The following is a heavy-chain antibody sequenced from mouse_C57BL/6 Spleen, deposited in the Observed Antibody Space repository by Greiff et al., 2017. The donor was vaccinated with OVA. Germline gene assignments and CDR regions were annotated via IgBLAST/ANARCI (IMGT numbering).Heavy chain of an antibody. D-gene: IGHD1-1*01. CDR3: TNLYGSNYYYAMDY. J-gene: IGHJ4*01. V-gene: IGHV1-15*01. Sequence: QVQLQQSGAELVRPGASVTLSCKASGYTFTDYEMHWVKQTPVHGLEWIGAIDPETGGTAYNQKFKGKAILTADKSSSTAYMELRSLTSEDSAVYYCTNLYGSNYYYAMDYWGQGTSVTVSS. CDR2: IDPETGGT. CDR1: GYTFTDYE.